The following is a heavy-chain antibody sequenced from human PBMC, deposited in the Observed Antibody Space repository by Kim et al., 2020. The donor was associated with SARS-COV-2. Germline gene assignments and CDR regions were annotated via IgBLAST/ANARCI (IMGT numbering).Heavy chain of an antibody. V-gene: IGHV3-23*01. CDR3: AKDPWRGSGSSMRDY. Sequence: GSGKGRFTISRDNSKNTLYLQMNSLRAEDTAVYYCAKDPWRGSGSSMRDYWGQGTLVTVSS. D-gene: IGHD3-10*01. J-gene: IGHJ4*02.